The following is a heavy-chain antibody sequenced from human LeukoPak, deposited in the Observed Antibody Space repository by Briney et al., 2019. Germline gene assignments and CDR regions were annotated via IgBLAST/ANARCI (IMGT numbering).Heavy chain of an antibody. Sequence: SETLSLTCTVSGVSISSYYWSWIRQSPGKGLEWIGNIYYSGSTNDNPSLKSRVTISVDTSKNQFSLKLRSVTAADTAVYYCATQEYSTPFDPWGQGTLVTVSS. CDR1: GVSISSYY. J-gene: IGHJ5*02. V-gene: IGHV4-59*08. CDR2: IYYSGST. D-gene: IGHD2-15*01. CDR3: ATQEYSTPFDP.